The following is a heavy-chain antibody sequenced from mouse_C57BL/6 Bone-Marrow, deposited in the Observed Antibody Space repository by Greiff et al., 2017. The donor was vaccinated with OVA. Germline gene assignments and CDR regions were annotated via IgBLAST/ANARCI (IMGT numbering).Heavy chain of an antibody. D-gene: IGHD1-1*01. V-gene: IGHV1-85*01. J-gene: IGHJ2*01. Sequence: VQRVESGPELVKPGASVKLSCKASGYTFTSYDINWVKQRPGQGLEWIGWIYPRDGSTKYNEKFKGKATLTVDTSSRTACMELHSLTSEDSAVYFCAPVVASDYCGQGTTLTVSS. CDR1: GYTFTSYD. CDR2: IYPRDGST. CDR3: APVVASDY.